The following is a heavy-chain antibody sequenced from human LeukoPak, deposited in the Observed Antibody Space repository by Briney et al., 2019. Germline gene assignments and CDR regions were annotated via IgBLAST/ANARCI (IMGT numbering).Heavy chain of an antibody. V-gene: IGHV4-4*02. J-gene: IGHJ4*02. Sequence: PSGTLSLTCDVSGGSISATNWWTWVRQPPGGGLEWIGEVHLNGRSHYSPSLESRVTMSADMSENHISLHLTSVTAADTAVYYCAREGGFYRPLDYTGPGTLVIVPS. D-gene: IGHD2/OR15-2a*01. CDR2: VHLNGRS. CDR1: GGSISATNW. CDR3: AREGGFYRPLDY.